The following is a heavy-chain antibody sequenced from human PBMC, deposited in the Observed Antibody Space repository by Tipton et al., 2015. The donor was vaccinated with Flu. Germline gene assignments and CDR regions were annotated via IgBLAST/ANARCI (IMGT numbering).Heavy chain of an antibody. J-gene: IGHJ6*03. D-gene: IGHD6-13*01. V-gene: IGHV4-4*07. Sequence: TLSLTCTVSGGSISSYYWSWIRQPAGKGLEWIGRIYTSGSTNYNPSLKSRVTMSVDTSKNQFSLKLSSVTAADTAVYYCARDDDFIAAAGGYYYYMDVWGKGTTVTVSS. CDR2: IYTSGST. CDR3: ARDDDFIAAAGGYYYYMDV. CDR1: GGSISSYY.